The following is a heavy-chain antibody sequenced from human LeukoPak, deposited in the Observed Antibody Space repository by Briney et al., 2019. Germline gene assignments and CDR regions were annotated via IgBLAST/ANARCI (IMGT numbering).Heavy chain of an antibody. CDR2: MSSSRDYV. Sequence: GGSLRLSCGASGFTFNAYTMHWVRRVPGKGLEWVSSMSSSRDYVFYADSVKGRFTIFRDNANQSLDLEMSSLRGEDTAIYYCARGLVGAAFDYWGRGTLVTVSS. D-gene: IGHD1-26*01. CDR1: GFTFNAYT. V-gene: IGHV3-21*01. J-gene: IGHJ4*02. CDR3: ARGLVGAAFDY.